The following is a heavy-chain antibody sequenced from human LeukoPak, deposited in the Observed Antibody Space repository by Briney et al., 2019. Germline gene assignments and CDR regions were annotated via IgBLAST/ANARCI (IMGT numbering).Heavy chain of an antibody. CDR1: GYTFTGYY. Sequence: ASVKVSCKASGYTFTGYYIHWVRQAPGQGLEWMGWINPNSGDTNYAQKFQGRVTMTRDTSISTAYMEQSRLRSDDTAVFYCARGGDNWNALDGYWGQGTLVTVSS. V-gene: IGHV1-2*02. CDR2: INPNSGDT. D-gene: IGHD1-1*01. CDR3: ARGGDNWNALDGY. J-gene: IGHJ4*02.